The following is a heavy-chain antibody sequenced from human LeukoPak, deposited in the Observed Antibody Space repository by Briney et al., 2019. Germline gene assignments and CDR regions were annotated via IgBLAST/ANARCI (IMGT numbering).Heavy chain of an antibody. CDR3: ARRGTTGPHNWFDS. CDR2: IGGSDDRI. CDR1: GFSFSNYG. D-gene: IGHD3-16*01. Sequence: GGSLRLSCVASGFSFSNYGMTWVRQALGRGLEWVSGIGGSDDRIEYAASVRGRFAISRDNSKNTLYLQMNSLRAEDSAVYICARRGTTGPHNWFDSWGQGNLVTVSS. J-gene: IGHJ5*01. V-gene: IGHV3-23*01.